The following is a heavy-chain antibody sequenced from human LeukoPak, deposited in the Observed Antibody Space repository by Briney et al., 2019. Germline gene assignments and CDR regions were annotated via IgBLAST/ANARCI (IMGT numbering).Heavy chain of an antibody. V-gene: IGHV3-21*01. CDR1: GFTFSSYS. J-gene: IGHJ3*02. CDR3: ARGCGGSCYSTGHAFDI. D-gene: IGHD2-15*01. Sequence: PGRSLRLSCAASGFTFSSYSMNWVRQAPGKGLEWVSSISSSSSYIYYADSVKGRFTISRDNAKNSLYLQMNSLRAEDTAVYYCARGCGGSCYSTGHAFDIWGQGTMVTVSS. CDR2: ISSSSSYI.